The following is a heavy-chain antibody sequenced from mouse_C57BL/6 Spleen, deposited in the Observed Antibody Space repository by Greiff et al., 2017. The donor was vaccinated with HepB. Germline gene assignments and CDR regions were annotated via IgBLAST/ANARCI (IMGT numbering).Heavy chain of an antibody. CDR2: INPGSGGT. J-gene: IGHJ2*01. V-gene: IGHV1-54*01. CDR3: ARGTGDVDY. Sequence: VQLQQSGAELVRPGTSVKVSCKASGYAFTNYLIEWVKQRPGQGLEWIGVINPGSGGTNYNEKFKGKATLTADKSSSTAYMQLSSLTSEDSAVYFCARGTGDVDYWGQGTTLTVSS. CDR1: GYAFTNYL. D-gene: IGHD2-13*01.